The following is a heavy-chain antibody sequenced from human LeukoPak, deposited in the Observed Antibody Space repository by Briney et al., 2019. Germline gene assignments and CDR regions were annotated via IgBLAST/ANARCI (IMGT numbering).Heavy chain of an antibody. Sequence: PSETLSLTCAVYGGSFSGYYWSWIRQPPGKGLERIGEINHSGSTNYNPSLKSRVTISVDTSKNQFSLKLSSVTAADTAVYYCARGAVVAATRVYYYYMDVWGKGTTVTVSS. J-gene: IGHJ6*03. CDR2: INHSGST. V-gene: IGHV4-34*01. D-gene: IGHD2-15*01. CDR3: ARGAVVAATRVYYYYMDV. CDR1: GGSFSGYY.